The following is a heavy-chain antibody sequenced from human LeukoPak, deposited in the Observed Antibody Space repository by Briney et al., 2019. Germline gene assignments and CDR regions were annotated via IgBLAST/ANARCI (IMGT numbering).Heavy chain of an antibody. CDR1: GFAYNNYG. CDR3: AKDGLSGGYCRSTSCAPDY. J-gene: IGHJ4*02. Sequence: GGSLRLSCAASGFAYNNYGMYWVRQAPGKGLEWVAFLRFDGRGKDYARSLKGRFTIARDNSKNTLYLEMNSLRPEDTAMYYCAKDGLSGGYCRSTSCAPDYWGQGTLVTVAS. CDR2: LRFDGRGK. D-gene: IGHD2-2*01. V-gene: IGHV3-30*02.